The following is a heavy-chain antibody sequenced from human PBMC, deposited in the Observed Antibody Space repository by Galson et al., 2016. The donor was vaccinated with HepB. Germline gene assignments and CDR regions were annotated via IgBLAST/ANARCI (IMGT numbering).Heavy chain of an antibody. CDR1: GYGFTNSW. CDR2: INPGDSET. D-gene: IGHD2/OR15-2a*01. Sequence: QSGAEVKKPGESLQISCKGSGYGFTNSWIAWVRQMPGKGLEWMGIINPGDSETKYSPSFQGQVTFSGDKSISTVYLQWRSLRASDTAMYYCSRLFYFDRINFFALDVWGQGTTVTVSS. J-gene: IGHJ6*02. V-gene: IGHV5-51*01. CDR3: SRLFYFDRINFFALDV.